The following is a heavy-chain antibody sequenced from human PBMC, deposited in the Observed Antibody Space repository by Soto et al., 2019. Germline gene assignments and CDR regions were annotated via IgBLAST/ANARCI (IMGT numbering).Heavy chain of an antibody. Sequence: EVQLVESGGGLVQPGGSLRLSCAASGCSFSSYWMTWVRQAPGKGLEWVANIKADGREKYYAASVKGRFTISRDNGKNLLYLQMDSLTPDDTAVYYCAGDGVRNGAYNGWLDPWGQGTLVTVSS. CDR3: AGDGVRNGAYNGWLDP. D-gene: IGHD3-16*01. V-gene: IGHV3-7*03. CDR1: GCSFSSYW. J-gene: IGHJ5*02. CDR2: IKADGREK.